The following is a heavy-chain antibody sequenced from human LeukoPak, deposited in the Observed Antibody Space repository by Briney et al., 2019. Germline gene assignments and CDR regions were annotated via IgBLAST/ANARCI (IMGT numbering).Heavy chain of an antibody. D-gene: IGHD1-7*01. CDR2: IKQDGSEK. V-gene: IGHV3-7*01. J-gene: IGHJ6*03. Sequence: PGGSLRLSCAASGLTFSSYWMSWVRQAPGKGLEWVAKIKQDGSEKYYVDSVKGRFTISRDNAKNSLYLQINSLRAEDTAVYYCVRKVPGTTTPRDWYYYYYMDVWGKGTTVTVSS. CDR1: GLTFSSYW. CDR3: VRKVPGTTTPRDWYYYYYMDV.